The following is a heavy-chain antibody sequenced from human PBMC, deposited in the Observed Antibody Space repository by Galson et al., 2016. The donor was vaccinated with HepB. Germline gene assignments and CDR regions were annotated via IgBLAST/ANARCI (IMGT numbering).Heavy chain of an antibody. CDR3: ARESKWAAADDFFYYYGMDG. Sequence: ETLSLTCAVYGGPFSGYYWSWIRQPPGKGLEWIGEIYHSGSTNYSPSLKSRVTISIDTSKNQFSLNLSSVTAADTAVYYCARESKWAAADDFFYYYGMDGWGQGTTVTVSS. J-gene: IGHJ6*02. CDR2: IYHSGST. D-gene: IGHD6-13*01. CDR1: GGPFSGYY. V-gene: IGHV4-34*01.